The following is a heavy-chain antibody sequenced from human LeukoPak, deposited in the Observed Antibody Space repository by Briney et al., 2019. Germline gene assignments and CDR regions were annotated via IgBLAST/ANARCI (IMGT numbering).Heavy chain of an antibody. D-gene: IGHD1-26*01. V-gene: IGHV4-59*01. CDR2: IYYSGST. CDR3: ARARRWMGATGVDY. J-gene: IGHJ4*02. Sequence: PSETLSLTCTVSGGSISSYYWSWIRQPPGKGLEWIGYIYYSGSTNYNPSLKSRVTISVDTSKNQFSLKLSSVTAADTAVYYCARARRWMGATGVDYWGQGTLVTVSS. CDR1: GGSISSYY.